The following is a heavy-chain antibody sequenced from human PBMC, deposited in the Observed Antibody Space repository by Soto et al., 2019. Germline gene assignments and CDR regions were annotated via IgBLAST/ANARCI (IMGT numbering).Heavy chain of an antibody. CDR1: GGSITSSY. CDR2: IYDTGISGYTPST. Sequence: SETLSLTCTVSGGSITSSYWSWIRRPPGKGLEWIAYIYDTGISGYTPSTSCNPPLKSRVTMSVDTSKSQFSLKLTSVTAADTAVYYCARGEDAFFYYGLDVWGQGITVTVSS. J-gene: IGHJ6*02. V-gene: IGHV4-59*01. CDR3: ARGEDAFFYYGLDV.